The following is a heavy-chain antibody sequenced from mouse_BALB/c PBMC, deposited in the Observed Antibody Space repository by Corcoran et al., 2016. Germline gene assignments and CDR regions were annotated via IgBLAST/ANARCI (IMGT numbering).Heavy chain of an antibody. CDR2: ISYDGSN. Sequence: DVHLQESGPGIVKPSPSLSLTCSVTGYSITSGYYWNWIRQLPGNKLEWMGYISYDGSNNYNPSLKNRVYITRDTSKNQFFLKLNSVTTEDTATYYCATLLRPFDYWGQGTTLTVSS. J-gene: IGHJ2*01. CDR1: GYSITSGYY. D-gene: IGHD1-2*01. V-gene: IGHV3-6*02. CDR3: ATLLRPFDY.